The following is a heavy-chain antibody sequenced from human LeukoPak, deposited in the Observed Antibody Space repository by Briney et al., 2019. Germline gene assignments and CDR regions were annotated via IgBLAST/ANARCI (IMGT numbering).Heavy chain of an antibody. CDR2: IHTSGIT. CDR3: AREFSGTTVAARVFDS. V-gene: IGHV4-4*07. Sequence: PSETLSLTCTVSGGSITSYYWTYIRQPAGKGLEWIGRIHTSGITNYNPSLKSRVTMSLDTSKNQSSLNLSSVTAADTAIYYCAREFSGTTVAARVFDSWGQGTLVTVSS. D-gene: IGHD6-6*01. CDR1: GGSITSYY. J-gene: IGHJ4*02.